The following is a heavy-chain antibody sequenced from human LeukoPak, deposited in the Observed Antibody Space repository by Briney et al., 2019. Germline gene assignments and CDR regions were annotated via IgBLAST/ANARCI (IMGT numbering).Heavy chain of an antibody. CDR3: ARHVVGATTDYFDY. J-gene: IGHJ4*02. D-gene: IGHD1-26*01. V-gene: IGHV1-69*02. CDR1: GGTFSSYT. Sequence: SVKVSCKASGGTFSSYTISWVRQAPGQGLEWMGRIIPILGIANYAQKFQGRVTITADKSTSTAYMELRSLRSDDTAVYYCARHVVGATTDYFDYWGQGTLVTVSS. CDR2: IIPILGIA.